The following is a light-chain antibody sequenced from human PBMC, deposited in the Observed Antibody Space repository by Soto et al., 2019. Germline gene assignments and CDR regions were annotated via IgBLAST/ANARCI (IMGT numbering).Light chain of an antibody. CDR3: QQYGSSPMT. V-gene: IGKV3-20*01. CDR1: QSVSSNY. J-gene: IGKJ5*01. CDR2: GAS. Sequence: EIVLTQSPGTLSLSPGERATLSCSAIQSVSSNYLAWYQQKPGQAPRLXIYGASSRATGIPDRFSGSGSGTDFTLTISRLEPEDFEVYYCQQYGSSPMTFGQGTRLEIK.